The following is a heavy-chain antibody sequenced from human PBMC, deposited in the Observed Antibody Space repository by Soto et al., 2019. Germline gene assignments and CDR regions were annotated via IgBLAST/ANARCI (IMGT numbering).Heavy chain of an antibody. V-gene: IGHV3-64*02. J-gene: IGHJ4*02. CDR2: ISSNGGST. Sequence: GGSLILSCAASGFPFSSYAMHWVRQAPGKGLEYVSAISSNGGSTYYADSVKGRFTISRDNSKNTLSLQMGSLRAEDMAVYYCARVFYDSGGYYYDYWGQGTLVTVSS. D-gene: IGHD3-22*01. CDR1: GFPFSSYA. CDR3: ARVFYDSGGYYYDY.